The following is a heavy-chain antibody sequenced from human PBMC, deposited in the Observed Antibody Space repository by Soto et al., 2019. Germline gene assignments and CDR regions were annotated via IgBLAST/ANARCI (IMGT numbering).Heavy chain of an antibody. Sequence: QITLKESGPPLVKPTQTLTLTCTFSGFSLSTSGVGVGWIRQPPGKALEWLALIYRDDDKRYSPSLKSRLTITKDTFRNQVVLTMTNMDPVDTATYYFAHVIPSSSWYNDFDYWGQGTLVTVSS. CDR3: AHVIPSSSWYNDFDY. V-gene: IGHV2-5*02. D-gene: IGHD6-13*01. CDR1: GFSLSTSGVG. CDR2: IYRDDDK. J-gene: IGHJ4*02.